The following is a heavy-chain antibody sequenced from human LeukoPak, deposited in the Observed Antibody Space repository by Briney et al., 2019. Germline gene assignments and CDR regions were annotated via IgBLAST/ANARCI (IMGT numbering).Heavy chain of an antibody. Sequence: GGSLRLSCAGSGFTFTRYSMNWVRQAPGKGLEWVASISSTSTFIYSADSVKGRFTISRDTAKNSLFLQMNSLRAEDTAIYYCARDYFDSSDYPQTYYYYYMDVWGKGTTVTVSS. V-gene: IGHV3-21*01. J-gene: IGHJ6*03. D-gene: IGHD3-22*01. CDR3: ARDYFDSSDYPQTYYYYYMDV. CDR2: ISSTSTFI. CDR1: GFTFTRYS.